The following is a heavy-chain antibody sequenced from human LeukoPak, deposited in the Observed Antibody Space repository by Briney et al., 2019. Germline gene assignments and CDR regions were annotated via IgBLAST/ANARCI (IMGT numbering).Heavy chain of an antibody. J-gene: IGHJ3*02. CDR3: ARRHTVKGSFDI. CDR1: GGSISSYY. V-gene: IGHV4-59*08. D-gene: IGHD4-17*01. CDR2: IYYSGST. Sequence: SETLSLTCTVSGGSISSYYWSWIRQPPGKGLEWIGYIYYSGSTNYNPSLKSRVTISVDTSKNQFSLKLSSVTAADTAVYYCARRHTVKGSFDIWGQGTMVTVSS.